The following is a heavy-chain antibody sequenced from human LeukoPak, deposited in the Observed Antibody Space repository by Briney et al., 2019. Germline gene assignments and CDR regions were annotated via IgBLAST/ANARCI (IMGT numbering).Heavy chain of an antibody. D-gene: IGHD4-17*01. CDR3: ARMTTVTPSDY. Sequence: GGSLRLSCAASGFTFSSYEMNWVRQAPGKGLEWVSYISSSGSTIYYADSVKGRFTISRDNAKNSLYLQMNSLRAEDTAVYYCARMTTVTPSDYWGQGTLVTVSP. CDR1: GFTFSSYE. CDR2: ISSSGSTI. V-gene: IGHV3-48*03. J-gene: IGHJ4*02.